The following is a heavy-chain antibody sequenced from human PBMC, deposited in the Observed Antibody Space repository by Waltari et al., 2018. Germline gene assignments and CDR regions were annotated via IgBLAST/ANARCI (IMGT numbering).Heavy chain of an antibody. V-gene: IGHV3-21*01. Sequence: EVQLVESGGGLVKPGGSLRLSCGASGFSFSSYSMNWVRQAPGKGWDWVSSISSSTTYKHYDDSVKGGFTISRDNAKNSLYLQMNSLRVEDTAVYYCVSGGWGFYFDYWGQGTVVTVSS. CDR3: VSGGWGFYFDY. CDR1: GFSFSSYS. CDR2: ISSSTTYK. D-gene: IGHD7-27*01. J-gene: IGHJ4*02.